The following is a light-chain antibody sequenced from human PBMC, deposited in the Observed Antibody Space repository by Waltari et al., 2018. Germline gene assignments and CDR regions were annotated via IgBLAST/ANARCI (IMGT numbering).Light chain of an antibody. CDR2: EAS. CDR3: QQYNSAPPFT. Sequence: DIQMTQSPSSLSASVGDRVTITCRASQGIKSWLAWYQQKPGRAPKLLIYEASRLEGGVPSRFGGSGSGTDFTLTISSLQPEDFATYYCQQYNSAPPFTFGPGTKLDIK. J-gene: IGKJ3*01. V-gene: IGKV1-5*03. CDR1: QGIKSW.